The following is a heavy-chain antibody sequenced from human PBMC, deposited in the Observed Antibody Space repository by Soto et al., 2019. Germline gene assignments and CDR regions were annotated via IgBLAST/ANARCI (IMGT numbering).Heavy chain of an antibody. CDR1: GGSISRGDYY. J-gene: IGHJ5*02. Sequence: SXTLSLTCTVSGGSISRGDYYWSWIRQHPGKGLEWIGYIYSSGSTYYNPSLKSRVTISVDTSKNQFSLKLSSVTAADTAVYYCARDRSGWLGQGWFDPLGQGNLVTVS. V-gene: IGHV4-31*03. CDR3: ARDRSGWLGQGWFDP. D-gene: IGHD6-19*01. CDR2: IYSSGST.